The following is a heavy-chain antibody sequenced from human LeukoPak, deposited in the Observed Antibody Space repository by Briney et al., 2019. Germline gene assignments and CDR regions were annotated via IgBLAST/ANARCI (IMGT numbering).Heavy chain of an antibody. V-gene: IGHV4-59*08. Sequence: PSETLSLTCTVFGDSINAYYWGWIRQPPGKGLGWIGYIYFSGTTKYNPSLESRVTISVDTSKNQFSLKLSSVTAADTAVYYCARRRAEGGSNGHYNWFDPWGQGILVTVSS. CDR3: ARRRAEGGSNGHYNWFDP. CDR2: IYFSGTT. J-gene: IGHJ5*02. D-gene: IGHD6-13*01. CDR1: GDSINAYY.